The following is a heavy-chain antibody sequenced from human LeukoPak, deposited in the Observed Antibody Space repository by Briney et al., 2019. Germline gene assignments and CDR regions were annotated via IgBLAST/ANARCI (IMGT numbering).Heavy chain of an antibody. D-gene: IGHD3-22*01. V-gene: IGHV3-7*01. CDR1: GFTFSSYW. J-gene: IGHJ4*02. CDR2: IKQGGSEK. CDR3: ARDQNYYDSSGYLYYFDY. Sequence: GGSLRLSCSASGFTFSSYWMSWVRQAPGKGLEWVANIKQGGSEKYYADSVKGRFTISRDNAKNSLYLQMNSLRAEDTAVYYCARDQNYYDSSGYLYYFDYWGQGTLVTVSS.